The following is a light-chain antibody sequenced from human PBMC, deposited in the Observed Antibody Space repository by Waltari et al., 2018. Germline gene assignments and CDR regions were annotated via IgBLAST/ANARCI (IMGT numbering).Light chain of an antibody. CDR1: SNNVGNQG. J-gene: IGLJ3*02. Sequence: QAGLTQPPSVSKGLRQTATLTCTGNSNNVGNQGATWLQQHQGHPPKLLSYRNNNRPSGISEGFSASRSGNTASLTITGLQPEDEADYYCSAWDSSLSVWVFGGGTKLTVL. V-gene: IGLV10-54*04. CDR2: RNN. CDR3: SAWDSSLSVWV.